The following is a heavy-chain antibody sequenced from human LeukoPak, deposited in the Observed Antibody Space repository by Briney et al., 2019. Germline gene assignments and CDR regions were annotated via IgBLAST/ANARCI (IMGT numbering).Heavy chain of an antibody. D-gene: IGHD3-9*01. Sequence: EASVKVSCKVSGYTLTELSMHWVRQAPGKGLEWMGGFDPEDGETIYAQKFQGRVTMTEDTSTDTAYMELSSLRSEDTAVYYCATGGLNYDILTGYYWPFDYWGQGTLVTVSS. J-gene: IGHJ4*02. CDR1: GYTLTELS. CDR3: ATGGLNYDILTGYYWPFDY. CDR2: FDPEDGET. V-gene: IGHV1-24*01.